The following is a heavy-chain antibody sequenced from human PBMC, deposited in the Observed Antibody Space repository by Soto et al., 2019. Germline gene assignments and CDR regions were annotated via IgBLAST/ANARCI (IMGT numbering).Heavy chain of an antibody. Sequence: EVPRLESGVGLVQPGGSLRLSCAASGFTFSSYAMSCVRQAPGQGLEWVSAISGSGGSTYYADSATGRFTICSDNSKNTLYLQMNSLRAEDTAVYYCAKFLLRIGSDGDTTEESYCYFDLWGRGTLVTVSS. CDR1: GFTFSSYA. D-gene: IGHD2-15*01. V-gene: IGHV3-23*01. J-gene: IGHJ2*01. CDR2: ISGSGGST. CDR3: AKFLLRIGSDGDTTEESYCYFDL.